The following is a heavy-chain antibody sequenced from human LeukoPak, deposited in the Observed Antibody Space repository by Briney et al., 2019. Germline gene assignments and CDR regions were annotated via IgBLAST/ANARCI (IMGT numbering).Heavy chain of an antibody. CDR1: GGSISSSSYY. J-gene: IGHJ4*02. CDR3: AVYYYDSSGYSYYFDY. CDR2: IYYSGST. V-gene: IGHV4-39*07. D-gene: IGHD3-22*01. Sequence: PSETLFLTCTVSGGSISSSSYYWGWIRQPPGKGLEWIGSIYYSGSTYYNPSLKSRVTISVDTSKNQFSLKLSSVTAADTAVYYCAVYYYDSSGYSYYFDYWGQGTLVTVSS.